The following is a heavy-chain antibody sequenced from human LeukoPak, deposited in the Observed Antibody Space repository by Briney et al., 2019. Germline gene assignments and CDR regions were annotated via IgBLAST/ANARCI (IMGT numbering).Heavy chain of an antibody. J-gene: IGHJ4*02. D-gene: IGHD6-19*01. Sequence: PGGSLRLSCAASGFTFSSYSMNWVRPAPGKGLEWVSSISSSSSYIYYADSVKGRFTISRDNSKNTLYLQMNSLRAEDTAVYYCAKGAVAGNQKPGGYWGQGTLVTVSS. CDR1: GFTFSSYS. V-gene: IGHV3-21*04. CDR2: ISSSSSYI. CDR3: AKGAVAGNQKPGGY.